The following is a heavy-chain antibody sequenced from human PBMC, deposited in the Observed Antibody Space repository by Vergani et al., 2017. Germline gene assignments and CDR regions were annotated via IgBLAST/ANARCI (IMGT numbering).Heavy chain of an antibody. Sequence: QVQLVQSGAEVKKPGAPVKVSCKASGYTFTSYGISWVRQAPGQGLEWMGWISAYNGNTNYAQKLQGRVTMTTDTSTSTAYMELRSLRTDATAVYYCAREMGAGYGSGWYFVSADAFDIWGQGTMVTVSS. CDR1: GYTFTSYG. CDR3: AREMGAGYGSGWYFVSADAFDI. D-gene: IGHD6-19*01. V-gene: IGHV1-18*01. J-gene: IGHJ3*02. CDR2: ISAYNGNT.